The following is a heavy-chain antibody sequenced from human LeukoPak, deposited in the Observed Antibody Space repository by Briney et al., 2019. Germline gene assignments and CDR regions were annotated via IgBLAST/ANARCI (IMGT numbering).Heavy chain of an antibody. CDR3: ANAYYYGSGTYYGYFHH. CDR1: GFTFSSYG. D-gene: IGHD3-10*01. Sequence: GGSLRLSCAASGFTFSSYGMHWVRQAPGRGLEWVAVISYDGSDKYYADSVKGRFTISRDNSKNTLYLQMNSLRAEDTAVYYCANAYYYGSGTYYGYFHHWGQGNLVTVSS. J-gene: IGHJ1*01. V-gene: IGHV3-30*18. CDR2: ISYDGSDK.